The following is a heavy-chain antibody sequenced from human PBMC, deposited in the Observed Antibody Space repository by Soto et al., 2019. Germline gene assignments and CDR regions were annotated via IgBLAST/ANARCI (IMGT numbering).Heavy chain of an antibody. V-gene: IGHV4-61*05. J-gene: IGHJ6*02. CDR1: GASITSTNYY. CDR3: ARDRPGSQYGMDV. Sequence: SETLSLTCTVSGASITSTNYYWAWIRHLRGNCIECIGYIYYIGSTNYNPSPKSRVTISVDISKNQFSLKLSSVPVADTAVYFCARDRPGSQYGMDVWGQGTTVTVSS. CDR2: IYYIGST. D-gene: IGHD3-10*01.